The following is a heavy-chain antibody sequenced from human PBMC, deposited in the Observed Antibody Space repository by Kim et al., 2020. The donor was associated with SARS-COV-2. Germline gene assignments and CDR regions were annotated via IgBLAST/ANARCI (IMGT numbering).Heavy chain of an antibody. V-gene: IGHV4-39*01. CDR2: IYYSGST. CDR3: ARGPLSASGSYYGFDY. D-gene: IGHD1-26*01. J-gene: IGHJ4*02. CDR1: GGSISSSSYY. Sequence: SETLSLTCTVSGGSISSSSYYWGWIRQPPGKGLEWIGSIYYSGSTYYNPSLKSRVTISVDTSKNQFSLKLSSVTAADTAVYYCARGPLSASGSYYGFDYWGQGTLVTVSS.